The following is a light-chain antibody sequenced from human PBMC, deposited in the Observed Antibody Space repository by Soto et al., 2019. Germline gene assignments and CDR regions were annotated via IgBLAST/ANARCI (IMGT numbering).Light chain of an antibody. Sequence: EIMLTHSPVTLSLSPRERATLSARASQSVSVSYLLWYQQKPGQAPRLLIYGASSRATGIPDRFSGSGSGTDFTLTISRLEPEDFAVDYCQQQGSSWITFGQGTRLEI. V-gene: IGKV3-20*01. J-gene: IGKJ5*01. CDR3: QQQGSSWIT. CDR1: QSVSVSY. CDR2: GAS.